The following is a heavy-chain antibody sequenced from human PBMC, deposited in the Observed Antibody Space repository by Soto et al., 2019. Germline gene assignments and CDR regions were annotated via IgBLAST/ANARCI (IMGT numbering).Heavy chain of an antibody. V-gene: IGHV1-2*02. CDR1: GYTFIGFS. CDR2: INPKNGDT. J-gene: IGHJ6*02. D-gene: IGHD2-15*01. CDR3: SKGRWTVGHCSGGSCYDGMDV. Sequence: QEQLVQSGPEVKKPGASVKVSCESSGYTFIGFSLHWVRQAPGQGLEWMGWINPKNGDTYYAQKCQGRVTMTRDTSINTVYMELNSLKSDDTAVYYCSKGRWTVGHCSGGSCYDGMDVWGQGTTVTVSS.